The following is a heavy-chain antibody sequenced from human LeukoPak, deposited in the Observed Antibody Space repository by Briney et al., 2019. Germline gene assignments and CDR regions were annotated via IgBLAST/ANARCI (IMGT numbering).Heavy chain of an antibody. CDR3: ARDVVQGSTDAFDI. CDR1: GFTFSSYG. D-gene: IGHD1-26*01. CDR2: ISGSGGST. Sequence: GGSLRLSCAASGFTFSSYGMSWVRQAPGKGLEWVSAISGSGGSTYCADSVKGRFTISRDNSKNTLYLQMNSLRAEDTAVYYCARDVVQGSTDAFDIWGQGTMVTVSS. J-gene: IGHJ3*02. V-gene: IGHV3-23*01.